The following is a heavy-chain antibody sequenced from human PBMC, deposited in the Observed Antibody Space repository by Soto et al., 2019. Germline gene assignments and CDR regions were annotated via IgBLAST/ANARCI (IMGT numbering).Heavy chain of an antibody. D-gene: IGHD2-8*02. CDR2: ILVDGRT. CDR1: GFICSSYD. CDR3: AKATATGGGAFDI. J-gene: IGHJ3*02. Sequence: GGSLRLSCVASGFICSSYDMSWVRQAPGKGLEWVSTILVDGRTFYVDSVKGRFTISRDSSKNTVYLQMNSLTAGDTALYYCAKATATGGGAFDICGQGTMVTVSS. V-gene: IGHV3-23*01.